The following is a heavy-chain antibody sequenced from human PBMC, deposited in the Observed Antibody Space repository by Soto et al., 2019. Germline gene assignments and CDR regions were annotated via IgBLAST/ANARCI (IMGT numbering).Heavy chain of an antibody. CDR1: GFIFTNFY. CDR2: ISPGGDIR. Sequence: GSLRRSCAASGFIFTNFYMTWIRQAPGKGLELVSYISPGGDIRNYVDSVKGRFTISRDNTNRLVYLHMNSLRAEDTAVYYCTRDPRITDFWGQGTLVTVSS. V-gene: IGHV3-11*01. J-gene: IGHJ4*02. CDR3: TRDPRITDF. D-gene: IGHD3-16*01.